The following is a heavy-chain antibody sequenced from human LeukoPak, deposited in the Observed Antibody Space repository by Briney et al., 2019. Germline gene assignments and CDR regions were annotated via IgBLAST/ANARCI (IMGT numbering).Heavy chain of an antibody. D-gene: IGHD3-9*01. CDR2: IHFSGST. Sequence: PSETLSLTCAVSGDSVTYDDYYWSWIRQPPGQGLEWIGYIHFSGSTFYHPSLMRRVSMSVDPSKNQFSLGLRSVTAADTAMYYCARSTGYLSGWYFDLWGRGTLVAVSS. CDR1: GDSVTYDDYY. CDR3: ARSTGYLSGWYFDL. V-gene: IGHV4-30-4*01. J-gene: IGHJ2*01.